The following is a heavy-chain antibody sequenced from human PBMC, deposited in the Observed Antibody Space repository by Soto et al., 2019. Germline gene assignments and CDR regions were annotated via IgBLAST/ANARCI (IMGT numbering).Heavy chain of an antibody. CDR2: ISYDGSNK. CDR3: ARGPGGGYLDY. J-gene: IGHJ4*02. CDR1: GFTFSSYA. Sequence: QVQLVESGGGVVQPGRPLRLSCAASGFTFSSYAMHWVRQAPGKGLEWVAVISYDGSNKYYADSVKGRFTISRDNSKNTLYLQMSSLRAEDTAVYYCARGPGGGYLDYCGQVTVVTVSS. V-gene: IGHV3-30-3*01. D-gene: IGHD2-15*01.